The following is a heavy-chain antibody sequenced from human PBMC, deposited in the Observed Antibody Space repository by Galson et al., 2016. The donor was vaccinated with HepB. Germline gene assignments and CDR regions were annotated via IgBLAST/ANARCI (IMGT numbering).Heavy chain of an antibody. CDR2: IYHNGNT. CDR1: GDSLTDYF. D-gene: IGHD3-22*01. J-gene: IGHJ4*02. CDR3: ARQTYYYDGVGRYYFDY. V-gene: IGHV4-59*08. Sequence: ETLSLTCTVSGDSLTDYFWSFIRQAPGKGLEWIGFIYHNGNTDYNPSLKSRVTISIDTSKNQFSLKLTSVTAADTAVYYCARQTYYYDGVGRYYFDYWGQGTLVPVSS.